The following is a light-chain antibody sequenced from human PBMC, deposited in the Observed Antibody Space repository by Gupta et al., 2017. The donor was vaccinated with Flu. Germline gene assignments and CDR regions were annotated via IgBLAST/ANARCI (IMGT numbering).Light chain of an antibody. CDR3: MQALQTPFN. V-gene: IGKV2-28*01. CDR2: LGS. CDR1: QSLVKSNGNNF. Sequence: DIVVTQYPLALPVSPGKPASISSRHSQSLVKSNGNNFLDWYLQKPGQAPQLLIYLGSNRASGVPDRISGSGSGTDFTLKISRVEAEDVGVYYCMQALQTPFNFGQGTKLEIK. J-gene: IGKJ2*01.